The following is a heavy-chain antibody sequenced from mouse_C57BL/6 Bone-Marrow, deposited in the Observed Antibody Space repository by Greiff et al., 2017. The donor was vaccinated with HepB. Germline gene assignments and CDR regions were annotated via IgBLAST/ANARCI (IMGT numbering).Heavy chain of an antibody. J-gene: IGHJ1*03. D-gene: IGHD2-4*01. CDR1: GFTFSDYG. V-gene: IGHV5-15*01. CDR3: ARRGGLRPYWYFDV. CDR2: ISNLAYSI. Sequence: EVKLQESGGGLVQPGGSLKLSCAASGFTFSDYGMAWVRQAPRKGPEWVAFISNLAYSIYYADTVTGRFTISRENAKNTLYLEMSSLRSEDTAMYYCARRGGLRPYWYFDVWGTGTTVTVSS.